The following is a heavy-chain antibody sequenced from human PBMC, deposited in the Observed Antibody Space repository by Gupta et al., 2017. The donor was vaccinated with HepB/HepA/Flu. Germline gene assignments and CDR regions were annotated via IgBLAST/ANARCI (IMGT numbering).Heavy chain of an antibody. CDR1: GVIFSSYE. V-gene: IGHV3-48*03. D-gene: IGHD3-3*01. Sequence: EVQLVESGGGLVQPGGSLRLSGAASGVIFSSYEMNWVRQAPGKGLEWVSYISSGATIIYQADSVKGRFTISRDDAKNSLYLQMNSLRAEDTAVYYCAREGKGMVGDDYWGQGTLVTVSS. CDR3: AREGKGMVGDDY. CDR2: ISSGATII. J-gene: IGHJ4*02.